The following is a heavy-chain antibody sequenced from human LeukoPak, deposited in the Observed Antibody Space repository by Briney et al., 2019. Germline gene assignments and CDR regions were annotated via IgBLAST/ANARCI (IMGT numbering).Heavy chain of an antibody. CDR3: AREYTLYRSGWFLDY. CDR2: VYYSGST. J-gene: IGHJ4*02. Sequence: PSETLSLTCTVSGGSISSSSYYWGWIRQPSGKGLEWIGSVYYSGSTYYNPSLKSRATISIDTSKNQFSLKLSSVTAADTAVYYCAREYTLYRSGWFLDYWGQGTVVTVSS. CDR1: GGSISSSSYY. D-gene: IGHD6-19*01. V-gene: IGHV4-39*07.